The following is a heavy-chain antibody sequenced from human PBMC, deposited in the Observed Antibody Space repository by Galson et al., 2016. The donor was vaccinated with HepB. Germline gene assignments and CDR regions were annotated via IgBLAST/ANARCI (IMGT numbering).Heavy chain of an antibody. J-gene: IGHJ4*02. CDR1: GYRFAGYW. CDR3: ARLYGSGSHLFDY. Sequence: QSGAEVKKPGESLKISCKGSGYRFAGYWIGWVRQMPGRGLEWMGSIYPGDSDSTYSPSFQGQVTISVDKSIDTAYLQWSSLKASDTAMYYCARLYGSGSHLFDYWSQGTLLTVSS. V-gene: IGHV5-51*01. CDR2: IYPGDSDS. D-gene: IGHD3-10*01.